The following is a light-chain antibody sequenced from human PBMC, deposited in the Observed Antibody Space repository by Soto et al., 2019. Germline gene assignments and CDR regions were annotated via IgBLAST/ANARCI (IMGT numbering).Light chain of an antibody. V-gene: IGLV1-47*01. J-gene: IGLJ2*01. Sequence: QAVVTQPPSVSGTPGQWVTISFSGSSSNIGSNYVYWYHQLPGTAPKLLIYTNDQRPSGVPDRFSGSKSGTSASLVISGLRAEDEAPYYCAAWDNSLSGMIFGGGTKLTVL. CDR2: TND. CDR1: SSNIGSNY. CDR3: AAWDNSLSGMI.